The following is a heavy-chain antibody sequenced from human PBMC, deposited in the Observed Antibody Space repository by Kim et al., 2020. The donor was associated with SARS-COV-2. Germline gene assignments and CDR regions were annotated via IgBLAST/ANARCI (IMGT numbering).Heavy chain of an antibody. CDR2: IYYSWST. CDR1: GGSISSSSYY. CDR3: ARQLIFPSPLTMVRGVVDAFDI. Sequence: SETLSLTCTVSGGSISSSSYYWGWIRQPPGKGLDWIGSIYYSWSTYYNPSLKSRVTISVDTSKNQFSLKLSSVTAADTAVYYCARQLIFPSPLTMVRGVVDAFDIWGQGAMVTVSS. J-gene: IGHJ3*02. V-gene: IGHV4-39*01. D-gene: IGHD3-10*01.